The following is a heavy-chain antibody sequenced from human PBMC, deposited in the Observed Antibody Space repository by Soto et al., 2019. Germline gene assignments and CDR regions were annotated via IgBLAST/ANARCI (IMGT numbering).Heavy chain of an antibody. CDR3: TTASPLVVTTILXV. V-gene: IGHV3-15*01. J-gene: IGHJ6*04. CDR1: GFTFSNAW. CDR2: IKSKTDGGTT. D-gene: IGHD4-17*01. Sequence: GGSLXLSCAASGFTFSNAWMSWVRQAPGKGLEWVGRIKSKTDGGTTDYAAPVKGRFTISRDDSKNTLYLQMNSLKTEDTAVYYCTTASPLVVTTILXVWGKGTTVXVSS.